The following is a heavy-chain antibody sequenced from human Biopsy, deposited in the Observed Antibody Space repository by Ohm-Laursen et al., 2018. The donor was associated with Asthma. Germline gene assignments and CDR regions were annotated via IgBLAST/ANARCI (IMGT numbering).Heavy chain of an antibody. V-gene: IGHV4-34*01. D-gene: IGHD2-2*01. CDR2: INHSGST. CDR1: GGSFSGYY. Sequence: SETLSLTCVVYGGSFSGYYWSWIRQPLGKGLEWIGEINHSGSTNYNPSLKSRVTISVDTSKNQFSLKLSSVTAADTAVYYCARAGQCSSTSCYNPGWFDPWGQGTLVTVSS. CDR3: ARAGQCSSTSCYNPGWFDP. J-gene: IGHJ5*02.